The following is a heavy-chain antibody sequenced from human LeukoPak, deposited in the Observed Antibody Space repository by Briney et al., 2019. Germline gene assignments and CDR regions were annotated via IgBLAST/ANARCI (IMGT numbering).Heavy chain of an antibody. CDR3: ARGRSWSDY. D-gene: IGHD6-13*01. CDR2: IYYSGST. CDR1: GYSISSGYY. V-gene: IGHV4-61*01. J-gene: IGHJ4*02. Sequence: PSETLSLTCTVSGYSISSGYYWSWIRQPPGKGLEWIGYIYYSGSTNYNPSLKSRVTISVDTSKNQFSLKLSSVTAADTAVYYCARGRSWSDYWGQGTLVTVSS.